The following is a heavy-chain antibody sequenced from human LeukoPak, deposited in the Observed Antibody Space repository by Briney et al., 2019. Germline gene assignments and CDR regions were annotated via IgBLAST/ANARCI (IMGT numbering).Heavy chain of an antibody. J-gene: IGHJ5*02. CDR1: GGSISGYY. CDR3: ARRKYDTLTGTKFDP. Sequence: SETLSLTCTVSGGSISGYYWSWIRQPPGKGLEWIGYIYYSGSSNYNPSLQSRVTISVDTSKNQFSLKLTSVTAPDTAIYYCARRKYDTLTGTKFDPWGQGTLVTVSS. V-gene: IGHV4-59*08. CDR2: IYYSGSS. D-gene: IGHD3-9*01.